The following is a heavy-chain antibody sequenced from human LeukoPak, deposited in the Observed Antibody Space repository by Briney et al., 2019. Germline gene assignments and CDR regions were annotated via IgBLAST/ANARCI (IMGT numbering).Heavy chain of an antibody. J-gene: IGHJ4*02. CDR3: AREVRHYYDSSGYYYGPFDY. D-gene: IGHD3-22*01. CDR1: AGSISSYY. CDR2: IYYSGST. Sequence: SETLSLTCTVSAGSISSYYWTWIRQPPGKGLEWIGYIYYSGSTNYNPALKSRVTISVDTSKNQFSLKLSSVTAADTAVYYCAREVRHYYDSSGYYYGPFDYWGQGTLVTVSS. V-gene: IGHV4-59*01.